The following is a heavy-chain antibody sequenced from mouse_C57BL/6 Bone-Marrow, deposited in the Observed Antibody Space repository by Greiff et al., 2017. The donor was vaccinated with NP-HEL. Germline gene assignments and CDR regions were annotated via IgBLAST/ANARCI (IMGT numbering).Heavy chain of an antibody. CDR2: IDPENGDT. CDR1: GFNIKDDY. Sequence: VQLQQSGAELVRPGASVKLSCTASGFNIKDDYMHWVKQRPEQGLEWIGWIDPENGDTEYASKFQGKATITADTSSNTAYLQLSSLTSEDTAVYYCTVITTVVPYAMDYWGQGTSVTVSS. V-gene: IGHV14-4*01. CDR3: TVITTVVPYAMDY. D-gene: IGHD1-1*01. J-gene: IGHJ4*01.